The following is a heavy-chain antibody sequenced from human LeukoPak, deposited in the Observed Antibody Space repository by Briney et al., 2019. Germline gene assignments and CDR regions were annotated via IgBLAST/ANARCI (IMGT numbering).Heavy chain of an antibody. CDR2: IKSKTDGGST. V-gene: IGHV3-15*01. CDR1: GFTFSNAW. Sequence: PGGSLRLSCAASGFTFSNAWMSWVRQAPGKGLEWVGRIKSKTDGGSTDYATPVKGRFTISRDNAKNSLYLQMNSLRVEDTAIYYCATKAREAPEWGQGTLVTVSS. CDR3: ATKAREAPE. J-gene: IGHJ4*01.